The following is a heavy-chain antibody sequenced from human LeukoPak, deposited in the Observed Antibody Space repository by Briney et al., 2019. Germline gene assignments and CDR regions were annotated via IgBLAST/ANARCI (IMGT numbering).Heavy chain of an antibody. CDR2: INHSGST. CDR3: AKGRGYDSYYFDY. J-gene: IGHJ4*02. Sequence: SETLSLTCAVYGGSFSGYYWSWIRQPPGKGLEWIGEINHSGSTNYNPSLKSRVTISVDTSKNQFSLKLSSVTAADTAVYYCAKGRGYDSYYFDYWGQGTLVTVSS. D-gene: IGHD5-12*01. V-gene: IGHV4-34*01. CDR1: GGSFSGYY.